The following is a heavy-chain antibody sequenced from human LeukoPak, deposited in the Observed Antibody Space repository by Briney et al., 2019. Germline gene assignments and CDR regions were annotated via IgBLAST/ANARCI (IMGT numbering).Heavy chain of an antibody. J-gene: IGHJ4*02. V-gene: IGHV3-23*01. D-gene: IGHD6-13*01. Sequence: GGSLRLSCAASGFTFSSYAMSWVRQAPGKGLEWVSAISGSGGSTYYADSVKGRFTISRDNSKNTLYLQMNSLRAEDTAVYYCAKRRRISIAAGLDYWGQGTLVTVSS. CDR1: GFTFSSYA. CDR2: ISGSGGST. CDR3: AKRRRISIAAGLDY.